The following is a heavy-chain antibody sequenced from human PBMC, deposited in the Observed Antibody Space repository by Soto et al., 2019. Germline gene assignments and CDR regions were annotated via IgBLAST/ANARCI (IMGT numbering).Heavy chain of an antibody. D-gene: IGHD3-10*01. CDR2: IYYSGST. CDR1: GGSISSYY. V-gene: IGHV4-59*01. CDR3: ARDQRMYYYGSGSLPPHYYYGMAV. Sequence: PSETLSLTCTVSGGSISSYYWSWIRQPPGKGLEWIGYIYYSGSTNYNPSLKSRVTISVDTSKNQFSLKLSSVTAADTAVYYCARDQRMYYYGSGSLPPHYYYGMAVWGQGTTVTVSS. J-gene: IGHJ6*02.